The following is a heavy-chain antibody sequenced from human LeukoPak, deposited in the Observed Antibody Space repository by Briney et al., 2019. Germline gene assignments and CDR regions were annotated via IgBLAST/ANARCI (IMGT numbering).Heavy chain of an antibody. V-gene: IGHV3-21*04. Sequence: GGSLRLSCAASGFTFTSYTMDWVRQAPGKGLAWVSSISSSSNYIYYADSVKGRFTISRDNAKNSLYLQMSSLRAEDTAFYYCTRDARLDCSTTSCYGAFDIWGQGTMVTVSS. CDR3: TRDARLDCSTTSCYGAFDI. J-gene: IGHJ3*02. CDR2: ISSSSNYI. D-gene: IGHD2-2*01. CDR1: GFTFTSYT.